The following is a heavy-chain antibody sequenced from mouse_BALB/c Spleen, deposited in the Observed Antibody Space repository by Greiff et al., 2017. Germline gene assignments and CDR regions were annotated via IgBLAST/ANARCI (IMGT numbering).Heavy chain of an antibody. D-gene: IGHD4-1*01. CDR3: ARETGPYYFDY. J-gene: IGHJ2*01. CDR1: GYAFSSYW. CDR2: IYPGDGDT. Sequence: QVQLKESGAELVRPGSSVKISCKASGYAFSSYWMNWVKQRPGQGLEWIGQIYPGDGDTNYNGKFKGKATLTADKSSSTAYMQLSSLTSEDSAVYFCARETGPYYFDYWGQGTTLTVSS. V-gene: IGHV1-80*01.